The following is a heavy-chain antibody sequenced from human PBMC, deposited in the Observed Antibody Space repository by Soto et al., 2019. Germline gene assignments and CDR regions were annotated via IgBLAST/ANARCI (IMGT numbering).Heavy chain of an antibody. CDR1: GGSVSSDTHY. CDR2: IYSSGGT. J-gene: IGHJ6*02. Sequence: KLSETLSLTCTVSGGSVSSDTHYWSWIRQPPGKRLEWIGFIYSSGGTNYNPSLKSRVTMSVDTSKNQFSLKLRSVIVADTAVYHCARFVRSCSGTTCYTRADVWGQGTTVTVSS. D-gene: IGHD2-2*02. V-gene: IGHV4-61*01. CDR3: ARFVRSCSGTTCYTRADV.